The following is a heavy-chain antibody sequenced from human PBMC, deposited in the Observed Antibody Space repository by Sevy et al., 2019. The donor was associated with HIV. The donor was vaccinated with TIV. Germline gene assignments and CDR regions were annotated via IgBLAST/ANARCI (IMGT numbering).Heavy chain of an antibody. V-gene: IGHV3-7*03. CDR3: ARSEWLRLDYFDY. J-gene: IGHJ4*02. CDR1: GFTFSSYW. D-gene: IGHD5-12*01. CDR2: IKQDGSEK. Sequence: GGSLRLSCAASGFTFSSYWMSWVRQAPGKGLEWVANIKQDGSEKYYVDSVKGRFTISGDNAKNSLYLQMNGLRAEDTAVYYCARSEWLRLDYFDYWGQGTLVTVSS.